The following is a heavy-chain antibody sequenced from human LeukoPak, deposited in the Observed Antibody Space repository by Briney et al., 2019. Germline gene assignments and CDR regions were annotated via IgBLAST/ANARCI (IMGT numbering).Heavy chain of an antibody. Sequence: PGGSLRLSCAASGFTVSSNYMSWVRQAPGRGLEWVSVIYSGGSTYYADSVKGRFTISRDNSMNTLYLQIDSLRAEDTAVYYCAGGYSSGWYSGEYFDYWGQGTLVTVSS. J-gene: IGHJ4*02. CDR2: IYSGGST. D-gene: IGHD6-19*01. V-gene: IGHV3-66*01. CDR1: GFTVSSNY. CDR3: AGGYSSGWYSGEYFDY.